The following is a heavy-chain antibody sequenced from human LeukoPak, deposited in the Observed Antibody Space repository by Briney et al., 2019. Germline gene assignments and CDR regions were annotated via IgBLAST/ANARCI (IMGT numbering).Heavy chain of an antibody. CDR3: ARCGEMATISSCYFDN. CDR1: GFTFSSYY. J-gene: IGHJ4*02. CDR2: IYTSGST. V-gene: IGHV4-4*07. Sequence: SESLSLSCTASGFTFSSYYMSWIRQPPGKGLEWVAPIYTSGSTNYNPSLKSRVTISVDKSKNQFSLKLSSVTTADTAVYYCARCGEMATISSCYFDNWGQGTLVTVSS. D-gene: IGHD5-24*01.